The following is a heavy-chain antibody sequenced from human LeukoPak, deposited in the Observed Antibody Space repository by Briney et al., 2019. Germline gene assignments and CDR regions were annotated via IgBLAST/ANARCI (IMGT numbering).Heavy chain of an antibody. D-gene: IGHD1-26*01. Sequence: GGSLRLSCAASGFTFDDYDMHWVRQAPGKGLEWVSGISWNSGSIGYADSVKGRFTISRDNAKNSLYLQMNSLRAEDTAVYYCAREGGGRDWGQGTLVTVSS. J-gene: IGHJ4*02. V-gene: IGHV3-9*01. CDR1: GFTFDDYD. CDR3: AREGGGRD. CDR2: ISWNSGSI.